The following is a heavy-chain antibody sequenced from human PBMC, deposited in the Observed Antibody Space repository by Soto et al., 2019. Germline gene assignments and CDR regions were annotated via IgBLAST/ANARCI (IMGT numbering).Heavy chain of an antibody. CDR2: ISAYNGNT. Sequence: ASVKVSCKASGYTFTSYGISLVRQAPGQGLEWMGWISAYNGNTNYAQKLQGRVTMTTDTSTSTAYMELRSLRSDDTAVYYCARGGVLRNYDYIWGSYRNQNFDYWGQGTLVTVSS. D-gene: IGHD3-16*02. J-gene: IGHJ4*02. CDR3: ARGGVLRNYDYIWGSYRNQNFDY. V-gene: IGHV1-18*01. CDR1: GYTFTSYG.